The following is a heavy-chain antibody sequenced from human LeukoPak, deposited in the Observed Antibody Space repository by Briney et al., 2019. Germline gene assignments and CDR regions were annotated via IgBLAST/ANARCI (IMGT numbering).Heavy chain of an antibody. CDR2: IKSKTDGGTT. V-gene: IGHV3-15*01. CDR3: TTVTMIVVVITNLDYYYYMDV. D-gene: IGHD3-22*01. CDR1: GFTFSNAW. Sequence: PGGSLRLSCAASGFTFSNAWMSWVRQAPGKGLEWVGRIKSKTDGGTTDYAAPVKGRFTISRDDSKNTLYLQMNSLKTEDTAVYYCTTVTMIVVVITNLDYYYYMDVWGKGTTVTVSS. J-gene: IGHJ6*03.